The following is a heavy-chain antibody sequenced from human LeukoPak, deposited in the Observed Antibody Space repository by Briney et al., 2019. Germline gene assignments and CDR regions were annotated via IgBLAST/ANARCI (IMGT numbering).Heavy chain of an antibody. Sequence: GGSLRLSCAASGFTFSSYAMSWVRQAPGKGLEWVSAISGSGGSTYYADSVKGRFTISRDNPKNTLYLQMNSLRAEDTAVYYCASILKAAAGTLYFDYWGQGTLVTVSS. J-gene: IGHJ4*02. CDR3: ASILKAAAGTLYFDY. CDR2: ISGSGGST. CDR1: GFTFSSYA. V-gene: IGHV3-23*01. D-gene: IGHD6-13*01.